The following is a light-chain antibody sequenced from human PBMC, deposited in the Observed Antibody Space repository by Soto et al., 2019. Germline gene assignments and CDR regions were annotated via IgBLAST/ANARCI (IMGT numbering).Light chain of an antibody. CDR3: HQHGSSSWT. CDR2: AAS. V-gene: IGKV3-20*01. CDR1: ESLSSSY. Sequence: EIVLRQSPGTLSLSPGDRATLSCRASESLSSSYLAWYQVKPGQAPSLLIYAASYRATDIPHRFSGSGSGTDFTLTLSRLEPEDFAVYFCHQHGSSSWTFGQGTRVEI. J-gene: IGKJ1*01.